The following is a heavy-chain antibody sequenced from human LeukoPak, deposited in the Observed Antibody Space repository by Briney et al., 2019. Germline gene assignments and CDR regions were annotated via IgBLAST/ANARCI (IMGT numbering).Heavy chain of an antibody. CDR3: ARDRQPLLEDDAFDI. Sequence: GGSLRLSCAASGFTFSGYSMNWVRQAPGKGLEWVSSISSSSSYIYYADSVKGRFTISRDNAKNSLYLQMNSLRAEDTAVYYCARDRQPLLEDDAFDIWGQGTMVTVSS. CDR2: ISSSSSYI. J-gene: IGHJ3*02. D-gene: IGHD2-21*02. CDR1: GFTFSGYS. V-gene: IGHV3-21*01.